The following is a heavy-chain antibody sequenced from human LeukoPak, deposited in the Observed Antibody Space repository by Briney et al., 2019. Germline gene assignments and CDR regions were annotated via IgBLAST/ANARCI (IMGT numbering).Heavy chain of an antibody. CDR1: GFTFSSYG. CDR2: IRYDGSNK. CDR3: ARDPYSGRYGDYYYYYMDV. D-gene: IGHD1-26*01. J-gene: IGHJ6*03. Sequence: PGGSLRLSCATSGFTFSSYGMHWFRQAPGKGLEWVAFIRYDGSNKYYADSVKGRFTISRDNAQNSLYLQINSLRAEDTAVYYCARDPYSGRYGDYYYYYMDVWGKGTTVTISS. V-gene: IGHV3-30*02.